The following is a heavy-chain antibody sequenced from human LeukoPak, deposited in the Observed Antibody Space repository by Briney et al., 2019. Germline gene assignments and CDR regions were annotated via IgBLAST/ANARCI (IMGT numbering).Heavy chain of an antibody. CDR1: GYTFTGYY. CDR3: AGGGCSGGSCYGGFWFDP. D-gene: IGHD2-15*01. Sequence: ASVKVSCKASGYTFTGYYMHWVRQAPGQGLEWMGWINPNSGGANYAQKFQGWVTMTRDTSISTAYMELSRLRSDDTAVYYCAGGGCSGGSCYGGFWFDPWGQGTLVTVSS. V-gene: IGHV1-2*04. J-gene: IGHJ5*02. CDR2: INPNSGGA.